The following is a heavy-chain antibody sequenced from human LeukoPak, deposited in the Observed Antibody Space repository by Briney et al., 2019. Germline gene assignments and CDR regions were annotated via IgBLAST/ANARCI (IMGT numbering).Heavy chain of an antibody. CDR3: ARDVTYDFWSGYWFDP. CDR2: INPSGGST. V-gene: IGHV1-46*01. Sequence: ASVKVSCKASGYTFTSYYIHWVRQAPGQGLEWMGIINPSGGSTSYAQKFQGRVTMTRDTSTSTVYMELSSLRSEDTAVYHCARDVTYDFWSGYWFDPWGQGTLVTVSS. CDR1: GYTFTSYY. J-gene: IGHJ5*02. D-gene: IGHD3-3*01.